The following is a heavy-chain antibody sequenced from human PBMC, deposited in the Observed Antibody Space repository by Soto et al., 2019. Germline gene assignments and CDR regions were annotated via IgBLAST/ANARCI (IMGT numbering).Heavy chain of an antibody. CDR2: IYPGDSDT. D-gene: IGHD2-2*01. Sequence: PGESLKISCKGSGYSFTSYWIGWVRQMPGKGLEWMRIIYPGDSDTRYSPSFQGQVTISADKSISTAYLQWSSLKASDTAMYYCERYQGSGDGCNWRPDAIDIWGQGTMVTV. CDR3: ERYQGSGDGCNWRPDAIDI. V-gene: IGHV5-51*01. CDR1: GYSFTSYW. J-gene: IGHJ3*02.